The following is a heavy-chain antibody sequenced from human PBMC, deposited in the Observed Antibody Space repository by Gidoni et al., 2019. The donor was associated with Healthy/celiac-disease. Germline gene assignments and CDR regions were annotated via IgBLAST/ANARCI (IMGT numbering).Heavy chain of an antibody. Sequence: QVQLQESGPGLVKPSETLSLTCTVSGGSISSYYWSWIRQPPGKGLEWIGHIYSNGSTNYKPSLKSRVTISVDTSKNQFSLKVNSVTAADTAVYYCARDRVGYSYDVGPFYWGQGTLVTVSS. J-gene: IGHJ4*02. CDR2: IYSNGST. CDR3: ARDRVGYSYDVGPFY. CDR1: GGSISSYY. V-gene: IGHV4-59*01. D-gene: IGHD5-18*01.